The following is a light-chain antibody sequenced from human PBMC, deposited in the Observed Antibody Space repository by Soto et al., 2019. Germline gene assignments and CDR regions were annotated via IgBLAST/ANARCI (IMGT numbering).Light chain of an antibody. J-gene: IGKJ5*01. CDR2: GAY. CDR1: QSVSSRY. Sequence: EIVMTPSPRTLSLTQGDRATLCCRASQSVSSRYLAWYTTKTGQAPRLIIYGAYSRATGIPDRLRGSLYGNALTLKLRRLEPEEWSVYDGQLWCSSSFSFGLVTRLEIK. CDR3: QLWCSSSFS. V-gene: IGKV3-20*01.